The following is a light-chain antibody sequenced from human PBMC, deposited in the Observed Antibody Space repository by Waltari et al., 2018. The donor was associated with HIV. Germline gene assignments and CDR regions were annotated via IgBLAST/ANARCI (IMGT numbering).Light chain of an antibody. V-gene: IGLV2-18*02. Sequence: QSALTQPPSVSGSPGQSVTISCTGTSSDVGAYDRISWYHQPPGTAPKLMIYEVIYRPSGVPDRFSGSKSGNTASLTISVLQAEDEGDYYCSSYTSSNIYVFGTATTVTVL. CDR1: SSDVGAYDR. CDR3: SSYTSSNIYV. CDR2: EVI. J-gene: IGLJ1*01.